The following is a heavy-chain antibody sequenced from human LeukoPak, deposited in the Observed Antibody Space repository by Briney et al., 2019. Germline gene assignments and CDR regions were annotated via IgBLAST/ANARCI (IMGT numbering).Heavy chain of an antibody. J-gene: IGHJ6*03. CDR3: ARDQYYDFWSGYFGRDYYYMDV. Sequence: GRSLRLSCAASGFTFSSYAMHWVRQAPGKGLEWVAVISYDGSNKYYADSVKGRFTISRDNSKNTPYLQMNSLRAEDTAVYYCARDQYYDFWSGYFGRDYYYMDVWGKGTTVTVSS. CDR2: ISYDGSNK. CDR1: GFTFSSYA. D-gene: IGHD3-3*01. V-gene: IGHV3-30*01.